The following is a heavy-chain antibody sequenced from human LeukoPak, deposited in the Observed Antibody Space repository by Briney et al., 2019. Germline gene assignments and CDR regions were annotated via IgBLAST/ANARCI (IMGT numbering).Heavy chain of an antibody. CDR1: GFTFSSYA. J-gene: IGHJ4*02. CDR3: ARSSPDILTGYFDY. Sequence: GRSLRLSCAASGFTFSSYAMHWVRRAPGKGLEWVAVISYDGSNKYYADSVRGRFTISRGNSKNTLYLQMNSLRAEDTAVYYCARSSPDILTGYFDYWGQGTLVTVSS. CDR2: ISYDGSNK. D-gene: IGHD3-9*01. V-gene: IGHV3-30-3*01.